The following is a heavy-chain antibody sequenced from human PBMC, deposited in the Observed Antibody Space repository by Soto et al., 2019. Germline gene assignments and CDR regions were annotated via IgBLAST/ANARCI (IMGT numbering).Heavy chain of an antibody. CDR1: GGSTSRGGYY. J-gene: IGHJ3*02. Sequence: QVQLQESGPGLVNPSQTLSLTCTVSGGSTSRGGYYWTWIRQHPVRGLEWIAYIYYSGNTFYNPSLKSRLTISLDTSKHQFSLNLTSVTAADTAVYYCARGAADYGDAFDIWGQGTMVTVSS. V-gene: IGHV4-31*03. D-gene: IGHD4-17*01. CDR2: IYYSGNT. CDR3: ARGAADYGDAFDI.